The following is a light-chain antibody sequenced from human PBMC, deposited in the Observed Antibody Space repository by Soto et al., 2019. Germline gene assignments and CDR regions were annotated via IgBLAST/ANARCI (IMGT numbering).Light chain of an antibody. V-gene: IGLV1-40*01. Sequence: QSVLTQPPSVSGAPGQRVTISCTGSSSNTGAGYDVHWYQQLPGTAPKLLIYDNTNRPSGVPDRFSGSKSGTSASLAITGLQAEDEADYYCQSYDSSLSRRVFGGGTKVTVL. CDR3: QSYDSSLSRRV. CDR1: SSNTGAGYD. CDR2: DNT. J-gene: IGLJ3*02.